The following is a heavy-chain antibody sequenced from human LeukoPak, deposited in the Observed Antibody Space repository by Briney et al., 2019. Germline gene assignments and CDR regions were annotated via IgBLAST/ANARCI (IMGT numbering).Heavy chain of an antibody. D-gene: IGHD2-2*02. Sequence: SETLSLTCTVTGGSISGYHWNWIRQSPGKGLEWIANIYYTGIADYNPSLKSRVTTSVDTSKNEISLILSSVTAADTAVYYCARYQLLYWYHAFDIWGQGTMVNVSS. V-gene: IGHV4-59*01. CDR2: IYYTGIA. CDR1: GGSISGYH. CDR3: ARYQLLYWYHAFDI. J-gene: IGHJ3*02.